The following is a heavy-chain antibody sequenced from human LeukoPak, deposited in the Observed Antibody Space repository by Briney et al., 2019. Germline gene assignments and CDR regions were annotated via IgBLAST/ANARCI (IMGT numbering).Heavy chain of an antibody. CDR1: GGSISSYY. V-gene: IGHV4-59*01. J-gene: IGHJ4*02. D-gene: IGHD6-13*01. Sequence: SETLSLTCTVSGGSISSYYWSWIRQPPGKGLEWIGYIYYSGSTNYNPSLKSRVTISVDTSKNQFSLKLSSVTAADTAVSYCARVHSSSWYVSHFDYWGQGTLVTVSS. CDR2: IYYSGST. CDR3: ARVHSSSWYVSHFDY.